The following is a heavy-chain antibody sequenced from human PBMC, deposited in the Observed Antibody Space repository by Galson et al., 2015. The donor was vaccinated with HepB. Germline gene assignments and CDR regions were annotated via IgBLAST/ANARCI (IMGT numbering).Heavy chain of an antibody. CDR3: VKDGYCSSTSCYGSQGMDV. CDR1: GFTFSSYA. V-gene: IGHV3-64D*06. D-gene: IGHD2-2*03. J-gene: IGHJ6*02. Sequence: SLRLSCAASGFTFSSYALHWVRQAPGKGLEYVSAISSNGGSTYHADSVKGRFTISRDNSKNTLYLQMSSLRAEDTAVYYCVKDGYCSSTSCYGSQGMDVWGQGTTVTVSS. CDR2: ISSNGGST.